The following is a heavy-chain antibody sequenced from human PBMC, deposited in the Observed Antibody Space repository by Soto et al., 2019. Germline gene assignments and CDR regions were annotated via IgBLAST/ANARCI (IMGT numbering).Heavy chain of an antibody. V-gene: IGHV3-30*03. CDR2: ISYDGSNK. D-gene: IGHD2-2*01. CDR3: ASVDPEPYPQFDY. CDR1: GFTFSSYG. J-gene: IGHJ4*02. Sequence: GGSLRLSCAASGFTFSSYGMHWVRQAPGKGLEWVAVISYDGSNKYYADSVKGRFTISRDNSKNTLYLQMNSLRAEDTAVYYCASVDPEPYPQFDYWGQGTLVTVSS.